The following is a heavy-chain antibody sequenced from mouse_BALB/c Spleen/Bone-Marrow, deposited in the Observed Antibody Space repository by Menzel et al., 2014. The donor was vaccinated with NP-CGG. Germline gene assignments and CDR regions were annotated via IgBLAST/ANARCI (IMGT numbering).Heavy chain of an antibody. J-gene: IGHJ4*01. CDR2: IRNKAYGYTT. CDR3: ARFPMDY. CDR1: GFTFTDYY. V-gene: IGHV7-3*02. Sequence: EVKLMEPGGGLVQPGGSLRLSCTTSGFTFTDYYMSWVRQPRGKALEWLAFIRNKAYGYTTEYSASVRGRFTISRDNSQSILYLQMNTLRAEDSATYYCARFPMDYWGQGTSVTVSS.